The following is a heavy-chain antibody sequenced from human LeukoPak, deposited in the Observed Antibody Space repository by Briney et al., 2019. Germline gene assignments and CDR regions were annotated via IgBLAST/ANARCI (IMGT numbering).Heavy chain of an antibody. CDR1: GGTFSSYA. D-gene: IGHD2-21*02. V-gene: IGHV1-69*05. J-gene: IGHJ5*02. CDR3: ARGGGSDYSWFDP. CDR2: IIPIFGTA. Sequence: ASVKVSCKASGGTFSSYAISWVRQAPGQGLEWMGGIIPIFGTANYAQKLQGRVTMTTDISTSTAYMELRSLRSDDTALYYCARGGGSDYSWFDPWGQGTLVTVSS.